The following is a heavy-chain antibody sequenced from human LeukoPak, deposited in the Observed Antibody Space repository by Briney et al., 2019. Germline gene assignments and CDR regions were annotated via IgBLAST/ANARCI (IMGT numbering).Heavy chain of an antibody. D-gene: IGHD6-19*01. Sequence: GGSLRLSCTASGFTFDNYAMSWVRQAPGKGLEWVSAISGSGGSTYYADSVKGRFTISRDNSKNTLYLQMNSLRAEDTAVYYCAKEPAVADPFDYWGQGTLVTVSS. V-gene: IGHV3-23*01. CDR1: GFTFDNYA. CDR2: ISGSGGST. J-gene: IGHJ4*02. CDR3: AKEPAVADPFDY.